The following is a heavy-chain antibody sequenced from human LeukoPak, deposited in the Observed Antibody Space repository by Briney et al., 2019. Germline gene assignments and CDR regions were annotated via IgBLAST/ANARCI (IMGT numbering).Heavy chain of an antibody. D-gene: IGHD3-3*01. CDR1: GYTFTSYG. Sequence: ASVKVSCKASGYTFTSYGISWVRQAPGQGLEWMGWISAYNGNTNYAQKLQGRVTTTTDTSTSTAYMVLRSLRSDDTAVYYCASRITIFGVVFDYWGQGTLVTVSS. CDR3: ASRITIFGVVFDY. V-gene: IGHV1-18*01. J-gene: IGHJ4*02. CDR2: ISAYNGNT.